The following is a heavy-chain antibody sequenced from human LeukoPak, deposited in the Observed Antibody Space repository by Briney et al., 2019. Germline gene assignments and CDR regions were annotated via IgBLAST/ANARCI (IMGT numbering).Heavy chain of an antibody. CDR3: ARGQSRYFDWYLGFFDY. V-gene: IGHV3-21*01. J-gene: IGHJ4*02. CDR2: ISSTSSYI. Sequence: GGSLRLSCAASGFTFSSYMNWVRQAPGKGLEWVSSISSTSSYIYYAHSVKGRFTISRDNAKNSLYLQINSLRADDTAVYYCARGQSRYFDWYLGFFDYWGQGTLVTVSS. CDR1: GFTFSSY. D-gene: IGHD3-9*01.